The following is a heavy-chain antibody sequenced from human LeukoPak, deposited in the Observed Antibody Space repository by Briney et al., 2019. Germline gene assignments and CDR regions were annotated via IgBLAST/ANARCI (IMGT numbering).Heavy chain of an antibody. D-gene: IGHD1-14*01. CDR3: VRRAAVRGMDF. Sequence: GGSLRLSCTASGFIFDTHTLTWVRQAPGKGLEWVASISGSGDSTNYGDSVKGRFTISRDNFRRTVHLEMSNLRADDTAMYYCVRRAAVRGMDFWGLGTTVIVSS. V-gene: IGHV3-23*01. J-gene: IGHJ6*02. CDR1: GFIFDTHT. CDR2: ISGSGDST.